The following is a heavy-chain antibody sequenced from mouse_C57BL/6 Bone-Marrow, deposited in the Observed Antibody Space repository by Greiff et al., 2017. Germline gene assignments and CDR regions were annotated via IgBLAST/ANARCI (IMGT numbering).Heavy chain of an antibody. Sequence: EVQLQQSGAELVRPGASVKLSCTASGFNIKVYYMHWVKQRPEQGLEWIGRIDPEDGDTEYAPKFQGKATMTADTSSNTAYLQLSSLTSEDTAVYYCTTPFYDGYSHWYFDVWGTGTTVTVAS. V-gene: IGHV14-1*01. J-gene: IGHJ1*03. CDR3: TTPFYDGYSHWYFDV. CDR1: GFNIKVYY. D-gene: IGHD2-3*01. CDR2: IDPEDGDT.